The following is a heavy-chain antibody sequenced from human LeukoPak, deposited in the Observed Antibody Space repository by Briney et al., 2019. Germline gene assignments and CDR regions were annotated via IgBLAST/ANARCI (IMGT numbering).Heavy chain of an antibody. V-gene: IGHV3-23*01. Sequence: GGSLRRYCAASGFTFSSYAMSWVRQAPGQGLEWVSAISGSGGSTYYADSVKGRFTISRDNSKNTLYLQMNSLRAEDTAVYYCAKSINNYGDINYFDYWGQGTLVTVSS. CDR2: ISGSGGST. CDR1: GFTFSSYA. D-gene: IGHD4-17*01. J-gene: IGHJ4*02. CDR3: AKSINNYGDINYFDY.